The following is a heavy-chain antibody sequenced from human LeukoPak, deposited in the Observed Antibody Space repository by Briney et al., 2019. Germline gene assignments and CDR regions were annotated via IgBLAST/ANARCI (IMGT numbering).Heavy chain of an antibody. D-gene: IGHD3-3*01. CDR1: GFTFSNYD. CDR3: AKENDFVY. V-gene: IGHV3-30*18. Sequence: GRSLRLSCAASGFTFSNYDMHWVRQAPGKGLEWVAVISYDGTNKYYADSVKGRFTIPRDNSKNTLYLQMSSLRAEDTAVYYCAKENDFVYWGQGTLVTVSS. J-gene: IGHJ4*02. CDR2: ISYDGTNK.